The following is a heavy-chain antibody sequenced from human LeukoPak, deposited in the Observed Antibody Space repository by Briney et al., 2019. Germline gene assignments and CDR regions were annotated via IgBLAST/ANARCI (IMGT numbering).Heavy chain of an antibody. D-gene: IGHD1-1*01. V-gene: IGHV3-13*01. J-gene: IGHJ4*02. Sequence: GGSLRLSCAASGFTFSSYDMHWVRQATGKGPEWVSAIGTAGDTYYPGSVKGRFTISRENAKNSLYLQMNSLRAGDTAVYYCARDSGTTGFDYWGQGTLVTVSS. CDR3: ARDSGTTGFDY. CDR1: GFTFSSYD. CDR2: IGTAGDT.